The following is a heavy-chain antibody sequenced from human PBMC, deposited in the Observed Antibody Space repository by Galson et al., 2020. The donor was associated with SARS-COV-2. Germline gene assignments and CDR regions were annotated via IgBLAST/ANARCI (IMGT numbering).Heavy chain of an antibody. CDR1: GYTLTTYA. CDR3: ARVGDSSGSNWFDP. J-gene: IGHJ5*02. D-gene: IGHD3-22*01. CDR2: LNTNPGNP. V-gene: IGHV7-4-1*02. Sequence: SVTLPYQTSGYTLTTYAMNCVRQATGQGLAWMGRLNTNPGNPTYAQGFTGRFVFSLDPSVSTAYLQISSLKAEDTAVKYCARVGDSSGSNWFDPWGQGTLVTVSS.